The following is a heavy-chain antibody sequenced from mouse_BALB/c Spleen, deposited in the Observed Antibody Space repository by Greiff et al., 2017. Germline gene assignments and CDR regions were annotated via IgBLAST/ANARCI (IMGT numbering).Heavy chain of an antibody. CDR1: GFTFSSYT. CDR2: ISSGGSYT. J-gene: IGHJ3*01. V-gene: IGHV5-6-4*01. CDR3: ATIYYGYGGLAWFAY. D-gene: IGHD2-2*01. Sequence: EVKLMESGGGLVKPGGSLKLSCAASGFTFSSYTMSWVRQTPEKRLEWVATISSGGSYTYYPDSVKGRFTISRDNAKNTLYLQMSSLKSEDTAMYYCATIYYGYGGLAWFAYWGQGTLVTVSA.